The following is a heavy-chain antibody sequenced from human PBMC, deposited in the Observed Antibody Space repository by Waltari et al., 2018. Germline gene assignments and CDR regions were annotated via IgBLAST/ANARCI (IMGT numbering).Heavy chain of an antibody. Sequence: QVQLVQSGAEVKKPGSSVKVPCKASGGTFSSYAISWVRQSPGQGLEWMGRIIRSLGIANSAQKLQGRVTITADKSTSTAYMELSSLRSKDTAVYYCARAYYDILTGYYSFDYWGQGTLVTVSS. V-gene: IGHV1-69*04. D-gene: IGHD3-9*01. CDR3: ARAYYDILTGYYSFDY. J-gene: IGHJ4*02. CDR1: GGTFSSYA. CDR2: IIRSLGIA.